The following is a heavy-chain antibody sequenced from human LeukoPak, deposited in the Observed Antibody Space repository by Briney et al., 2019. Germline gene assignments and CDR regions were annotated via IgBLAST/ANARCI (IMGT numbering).Heavy chain of an antibody. CDR2: IYPDDSDT. D-gene: IGHD2-15*01. CDR3: ARVYSACSGGSCHYYGMDV. V-gene: IGHV5-51*01. J-gene: IGHJ6*02. Sequence: GESLKISCEGSGYSFSNYWIGWVRQMPGKGLEGMGVIYPDDSDTRYSPSFQGQVTISADKSISTAYLQWSSLKASDTAIYYCARVYSACSGGSCHYYGMDVWGQGTTVTVSS. CDR1: GYSFSNYW.